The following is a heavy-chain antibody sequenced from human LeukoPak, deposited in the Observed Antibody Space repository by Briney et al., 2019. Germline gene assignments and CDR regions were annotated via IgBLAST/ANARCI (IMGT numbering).Heavy chain of an antibody. D-gene: IGHD1-26*01. V-gene: IGHV3-30-3*01. CDR3: ARDSESSCFDY. CDR2: ISYDGSNK. J-gene: IGHJ4*02. Sequence: QTGGSLRLSCAASGFTFSSYAMHWVRQAPGKGLEWVAVISYDGSNKYYADSVKGRFTISRDNSKNTLYLQMNSLRAEDTAVYYCARDSESSCFDYWGQGTLVTVSS. CDR1: GFTFSSYA.